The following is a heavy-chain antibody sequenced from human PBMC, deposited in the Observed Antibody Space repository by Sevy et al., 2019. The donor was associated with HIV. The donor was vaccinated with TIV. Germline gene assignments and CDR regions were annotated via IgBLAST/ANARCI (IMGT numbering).Heavy chain of an antibody. CDR2: IRYDGSNK. V-gene: IGHV3-30*02. D-gene: IGHD2-2*01. CDR3: AKGVVVVPAAADNWFDP. J-gene: IGHJ5*02. Sequence: GGSLRLSCAASGFTFSSYGMHWVRQAPGKGLEWVAFIRYDGSNKYYADSVKGRFTISRDKSKNTLYLQMNSLRAEDTAVYYCAKGVVVVPAAADNWFDPWGQGTLVTVSS. CDR1: GFTFSSYG.